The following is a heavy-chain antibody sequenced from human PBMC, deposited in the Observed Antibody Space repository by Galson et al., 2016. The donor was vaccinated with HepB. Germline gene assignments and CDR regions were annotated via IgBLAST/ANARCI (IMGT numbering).Heavy chain of an antibody. Sequence: SLRLSCAASGFTFSTYNMNWFRQSPGKGLEWLAHITRNSRTIYYADSVKGRFTISRDDAKSSLYLQMSALRDEDTAVYYCASEIRITVNRRTMISYGTDIWGQGTTVTVSS. CDR1: GFTFSTYN. CDR3: ASEIRITVNRRTMISYGTDI. J-gene: IGHJ6*02. D-gene: IGHD3-22*01. V-gene: IGHV3-48*02. CDR2: ITRNSRTI.